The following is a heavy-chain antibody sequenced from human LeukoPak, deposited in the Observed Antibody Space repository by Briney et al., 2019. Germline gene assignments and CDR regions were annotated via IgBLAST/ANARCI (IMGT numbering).Heavy chain of an antibody. Sequence: GGSLRLSCAPAGFKFDDYGMSWVRQAPGKGLEWVSGINWNGGSTGYADSVKGRFTISRDNAKNSLYLQMNSLRAEDTALYYCARGATGMTFDYWGQGTLVTVSS. J-gene: IGHJ4*02. CDR2: INWNGGST. CDR3: ARGATGMTFDY. CDR1: GFKFDDYG. V-gene: IGHV3-20*04. D-gene: IGHD1-1*01.